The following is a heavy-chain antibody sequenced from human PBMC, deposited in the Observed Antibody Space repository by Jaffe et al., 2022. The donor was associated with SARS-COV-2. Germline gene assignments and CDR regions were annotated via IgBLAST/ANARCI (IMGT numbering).Heavy chain of an antibody. CDR1: GFSVSSTH. CDR3: ARGVGRWFDP. D-gene: IGHD1-26*01. CDR2: IYGGGST. V-gene: IGHV3-66*02. J-gene: IGHJ5*02. Sequence: EVQLVESGGGLVQPGGSLRLSCAASGFSVSSTHITWVRQAPGKGPEWVSVIYGGGSTYYADSVKGRFTISRDDSKNTLYLHMNSLRAEDAAVYYCARGVGRWFDPWGQGTLVTVSS.